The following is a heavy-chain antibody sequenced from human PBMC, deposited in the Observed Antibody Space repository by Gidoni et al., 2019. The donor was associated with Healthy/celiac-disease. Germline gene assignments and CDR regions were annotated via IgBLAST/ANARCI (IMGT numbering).Heavy chain of an antibody. D-gene: IGHD4-17*01. V-gene: IGHV3-21*01. Sequence: EVQLVESGGGLVTPGGSLRLFCAASGFTLSSYSMNWVRQAPGKGLEWVSSISSSSSDIYYADSEKGRFTISRDNAKNSLYLQMNSLRAEDTAVYYCARTLQRNANDYGGNTYYYGMDVWGQGTTVTVSS. CDR2: ISSSSSDI. CDR3: ARTLQRNANDYGGNTYYYGMDV. J-gene: IGHJ6*02. CDR1: GFTLSSYS.